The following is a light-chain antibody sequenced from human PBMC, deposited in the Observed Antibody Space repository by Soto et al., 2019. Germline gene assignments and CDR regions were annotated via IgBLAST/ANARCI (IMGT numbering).Light chain of an antibody. V-gene: IGLV2-14*01. J-gene: IGLJ1*01. Sequence: QSALTQPASVSGSPGQSITISCTGANSDIGDWNYVSWYQQSPGKAPKLIIYEVNYRPSGVSYRFSGSKSGNTASQSISGLQVEDEADYYCSSFSSDTTLFVFGGGTKVTVL. CDR1: NSDIGDWNY. CDR3: SSFSSDTTLFV. CDR2: EVN.